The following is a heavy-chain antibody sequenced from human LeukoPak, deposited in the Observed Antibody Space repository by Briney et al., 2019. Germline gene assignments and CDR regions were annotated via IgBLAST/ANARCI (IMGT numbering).Heavy chain of an antibody. V-gene: IGHV3-30*18. D-gene: IGHD6-19*01. CDR2: ISYDGTNT. Sequence: GGSLRLSCAASGFTFSNYGMHWVRQAPGKGLEWVAVISYDGTNTFYADSVKGRFTISRDNSKNTLYLQVNSLRAEDTAVYYCAKDPHSSGWYFTAFDYWGQGTLVTVSS. CDR3: AKDPHSSGWYFTAFDY. J-gene: IGHJ4*02. CDR1: GFTFSNYG.